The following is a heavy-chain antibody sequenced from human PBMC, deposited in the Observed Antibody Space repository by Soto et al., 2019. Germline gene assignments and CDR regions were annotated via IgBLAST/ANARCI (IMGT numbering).Heavy chain of an antibody. CDR2: IYYSGST. Sequence: SETLSLTCTVSGGSISSGDYYWSWIRQPPGKGLEWIGYIYYSGSTYYNPSLRSRVTISVDTSKNQSSLKLSSVTAADTAVYYCARDRPHADTIFGVVWGRGSGMDVWGQGTTVTVSS. J-gene: IGHJ6*02. CDR3: ARDRPHADTIFGVVWGRGSGMDV. CDR1: GGSISSGDYY. D-gene: IGHD3-3*01. V-gene: IGHV4-30-4*01.